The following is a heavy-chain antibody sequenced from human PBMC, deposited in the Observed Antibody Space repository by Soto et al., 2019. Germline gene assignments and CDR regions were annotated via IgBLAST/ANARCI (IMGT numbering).Heavy chain of an antibody. V-gene: IGHV1-8*01. CDR1: GYTFTSYD. CDR3: AIMGYCSSTSCYAWSHYYMDV. CDR2: MNPNSGNT. D-gene: IGHD2-2*01. Sequence: ASVKVSCKASGYTFTSYDINWVRQATGQGLEKMGWMNPNSGNTGYAQKFQGRVTMTRNTSISTAYMELSSLRSEDTAVYYCAIMGYCSSTSCYAWSHYYMDVWGKGTTVTVSS. J-gene: IGHJ6*03.